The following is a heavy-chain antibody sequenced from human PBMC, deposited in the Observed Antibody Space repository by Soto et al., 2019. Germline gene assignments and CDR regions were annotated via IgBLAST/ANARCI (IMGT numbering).Heavy chain of an antibody. D-gene: IGHD6-6*01. J-gene: IGHJ5*02. CDR3: ARRRGSSSNNFFDP. CDR2: INPNSGGT. CDR1: GYTFINYY. Sequence: QVQLVQSGAEVKKPGASVNVSCKASGYTFINYYMHWVRQAPGQGLEWMGWINPNSGGTNYPQKFQGRVTMTRDTSISTAYLGLSGLRADDTAGYYCARRRGSSSNNFFDPGGQGTLVTVSS. V-gene: IGHV1-2*02.